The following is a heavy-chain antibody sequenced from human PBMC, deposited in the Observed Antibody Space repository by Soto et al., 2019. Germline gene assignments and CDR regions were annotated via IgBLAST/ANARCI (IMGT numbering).Heavy chain of an antibody. CDR2: ISGSGGST. Sequence: VGSLRLSCAASGFTFSSYAMSWVRQAPGKGLEWVSVISGSGGSTYYADSVKGRFTISRDNSKNTLYLQMNSLRAEDTAVYYCAKSYYDFWSGYPQYDMDVWGKGPTVTVS. CDR1: GFTFSSYA. V-gene: IGHV3-23*01. J-gene: IGHJ6*03. CDR3: AKSYYDFWSGYPQYDMDV. D-gene: IGHD3-3*01.